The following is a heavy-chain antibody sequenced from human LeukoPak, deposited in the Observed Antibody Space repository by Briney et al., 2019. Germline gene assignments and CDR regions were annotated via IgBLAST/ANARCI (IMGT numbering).Heavy chain of an antibody. CDR3: AEGGAVSSKSITMVRGTRRYYYYMDV. D-gene: IGHD3-10*01. V-gene: IGHV3-48*03. J-gene: IGHJ6*03. Sequence: GGSLRLSCAASGFTFSSYEMNWVRQAPGKGLEWVSYISSSGSTIYYADSVKGRFTISRDNSKNTLYLQMNSLRAEDTAVYYCAEGGAVSSKSITMVRGTRRYYYYMDVWGKGTTVTISS. CDR2: ISSSGSTI. CDR1: GFTFSSYE.